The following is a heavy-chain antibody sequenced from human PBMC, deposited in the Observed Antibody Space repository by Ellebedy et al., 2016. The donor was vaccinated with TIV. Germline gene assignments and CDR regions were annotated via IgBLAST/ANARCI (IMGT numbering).Heavy chain of an antibody. CDR3: ARELAVQPWGFDP. Sequence: SVKVSXXASGGTFSSYAISWVRQAPGQGLEWMGGIIPIFGTANYAQKFQGRVTITADESTSTAHMELSSLRSEDTAVYYCARELAVQPWGFDPWGQGTLVTVSS. V-gene: IGHV1-69*13. J-gene: IGHJ5*02. CDR1: GGTFSSYA. D-gene: IGHD3-3*02. CDR2: IIPIFGTA.